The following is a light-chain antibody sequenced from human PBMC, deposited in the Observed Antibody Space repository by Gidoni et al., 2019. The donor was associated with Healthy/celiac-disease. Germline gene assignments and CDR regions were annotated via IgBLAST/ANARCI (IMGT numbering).Light chain of an antibody. CDR2: DDS. CDR1: NIGSKS. CDR3: QVWDSSSDHPVV. J-gene: IGLJ2*01. V-gene: IGLV3-21*03. Sequence: SNVVTQPPAGAVGAGKTARITCGGNNIGSKSVHWYQQRPGQAPVLVVYDDSVRPSGIPERFSGSNSGNTATLTISRVEAGDEADYYCQVWDSSSDHPVVFGGGTKLTVL.